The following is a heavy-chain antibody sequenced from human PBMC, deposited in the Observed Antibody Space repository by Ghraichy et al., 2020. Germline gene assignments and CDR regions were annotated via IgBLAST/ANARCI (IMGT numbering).Heavy chain of an antibody. D-gene: IGHD2-15*01. Sequence: LTCAASGFTFSNYWLHWVRQAPGKGLVWVSRINADGTSTTYADSVKGRFTISRDNAKNTLYLQMNSLRAEDTAVYYCATILGYCSGNSCYSYWGRGTLVTVSS. CDR1: GFTFSNYW. CDR2: INADGTST. V-gene: IGHV3-74*01. J-gene: IGHJ4*02. CDR3: ATILGYCSGNSCYSY.